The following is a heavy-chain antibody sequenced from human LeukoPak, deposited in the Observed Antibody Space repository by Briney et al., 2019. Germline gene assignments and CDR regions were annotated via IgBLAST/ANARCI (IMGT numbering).Heavy chain of an antibody. CDR3: ARDCSGTSCYFYYYGMDV. V-gene: IGHV4-34*01. J-gene: IGHJ6*04. CDR1: GGSFSGYY. D-gene: IGHD2-2*01. CDR2: INHSGST. Sequence: SETLSLTCAVYGGSFSGYYWSWIRQPPGKGLEWIGEINHSGSTNYNPSLKSRVTISVDTSKNQFSLKLSSVTAADTAVYYCARDCSGTSCYFYYYGMDVWGKGTTVTVSS.